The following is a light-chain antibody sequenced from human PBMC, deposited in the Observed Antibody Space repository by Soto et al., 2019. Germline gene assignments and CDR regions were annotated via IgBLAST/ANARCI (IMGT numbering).Light chain of an antibody. V-gene: IGLV2-14*03. Sequence: QSALTQPASVSGSPGQSIAISCTGTSSDVGGYNYVSWYQQHPGKAPKLIIYGVTNRPSGLSDRFSGSKSGNTASLTISGLQAEDEAHHYCTSYTSSSSRKMFGGGTKLTVL. CDR2: GVT. CDR1: SSDVGGYNY. CDR3: TSYTSSSSRKM. J-gene: IGLJ3*02.